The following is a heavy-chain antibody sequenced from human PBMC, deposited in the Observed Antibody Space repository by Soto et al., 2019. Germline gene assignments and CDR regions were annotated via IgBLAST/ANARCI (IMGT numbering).Heavy chain of an antibody. D-gene: IGHD2-21*02. J-gene: IGHJ4*02. Sequence: QVQLVQSGVQLKKPGASVKVSCKASGYIFTNYGISWVRQAPGQGLEWMAWISTDNGDTNYAQKVQGRLTMSTDTSTNTAYMEMRSLRSDYTAVYYCARGSRDRCGDPYYFDFWGQGTLVNVSS. V-gene: IGHV1-18*01. CDR3: ARGSRDRCGDPYYFDF. CDR1: GYIFTNYG. CDR2: ISTDNGDT.